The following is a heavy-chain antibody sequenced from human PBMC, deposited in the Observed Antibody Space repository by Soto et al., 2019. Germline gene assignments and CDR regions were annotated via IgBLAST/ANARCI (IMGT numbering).Heavy chain of an antibody. CDR1: GGYISSSSYY. J-gene: IGHJ4*02. CDR2: IYYSGST. D-gene: IGHD2-15*01. Sequence: QLQLQESGPGLVKPSETLSLTCTVSGGYISSSSYYWGWIRQPPGKGLEWIGSIYYSGSTYYNPSLKRRVTISVDTSKNQFSLKLSSVTAADTAVYYCARHTPAISISDHWGQGTLVTVSS. V-gene: IGHV4-39*01. CDR3: ARHTPAISISDH.